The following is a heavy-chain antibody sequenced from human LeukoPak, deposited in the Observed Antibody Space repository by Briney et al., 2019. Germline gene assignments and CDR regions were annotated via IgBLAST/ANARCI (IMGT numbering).Heavy chain of an antibody. J-gene: IGHJ5*02. CDR3: ARGRGFGGGSSGWYNNWSDP. Sequence: SETLSLTCTVSGGSLSSYYWSWIRQPPGKGLEWIGYIYYSGSTNYNPSLKSRVTISVDTSKNQFSLKLSSVTAADTAVYYCARGRGFGGGSSGWYNNWSDPWGQGTLVTVSS. CDR1: GGSLSSYY. V-gene: IGHV4-59*01. D-gene: IGHD6-19*01. CDR2: IYYSGST.